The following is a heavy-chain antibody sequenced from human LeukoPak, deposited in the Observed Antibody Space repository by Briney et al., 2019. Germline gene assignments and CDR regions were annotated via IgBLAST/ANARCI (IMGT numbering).Heavy chain of an antibody. CDR2: LSGSGGGT. D-gene: IGHD3-10*01. V-gene: IGHV3-23*01. J-gene: IGHJ4*02. CDR1: GITLSNYG. CDR3: AKRGVVIRVFLVGFHKEAYYFDY. Sequence: GGSLRLSCAVSGITLSNYGMSWVRQAPGKGLEWVAGLSGSGGGTNYADSAQGRFTISRDNPKNTLYLQMNSLRAEDTAVYFCAKRGVVIRVFLVGFHKEAYYFDYWGQGTLVTVSS.